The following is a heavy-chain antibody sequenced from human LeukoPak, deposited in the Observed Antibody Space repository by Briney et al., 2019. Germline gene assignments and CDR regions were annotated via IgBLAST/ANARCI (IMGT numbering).Heavy chain of an antibody. Sequence: PSETLSLTCTVSGGSISSGDYSWSWIRQPPGKGLEWIGYIYYSGSTYYNPSLKSRVTISVDTSKNQFSLKLSSVTAADTAVCYCASAPDGVTPAEFDYWGQGTLVTVSS. D-gene: IGHD2-8*01. CDR1: GGSISSGDYS. J-gene: IGHJ4*02. V-gene: IGHV4-30-4*01. CDR3: ASAPDGVTPAEFDY. CDR2: IYYSGST.